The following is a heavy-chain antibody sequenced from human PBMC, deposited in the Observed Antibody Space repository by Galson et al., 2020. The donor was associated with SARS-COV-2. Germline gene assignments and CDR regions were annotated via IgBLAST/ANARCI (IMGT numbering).Heavy chain of an antibody. CDR2: ISYDGSNT. V-gene: IGHV3-30*18. D-gene: IGHD2-2*01. Sequence: GESLNISCAASGFTFSSYGMHWVRQAPGKGLEWVAVISYDGSNTYYADSGKGRFTISRDNSKNTLYRQMNSLRAEDTAVYYCAKDLGMVVVPAAWENYYGMYVWGQGTTVTVSS. CDR1: GFTFSSYG. J-gene: IGHJ6*02. CDR3: AKDLGMVVVPAAWENYYGMYV.